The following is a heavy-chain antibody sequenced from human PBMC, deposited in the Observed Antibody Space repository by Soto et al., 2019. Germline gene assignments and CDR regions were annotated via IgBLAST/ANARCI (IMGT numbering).Heavy chain of an antibody. D-gene: IGHD3-16*01. CDR3: TTHPRDYVWGSYTFYYYYGMDV. V-gene: IGHV3-15*01. CDR1: GFTFSNAW. Sequence: GGSLRLSCAASGFTFSNAWMSWVRHAPGKGLEWVGRIKSKTDGGTTDYAAPVKGRFTISRDDSKNTLYLQMNSLKTEDTAVYYCTTHPRDYVWGSYTFYYYYGMDVWGQGTTVTVSS. CDR2: IKSKTDGGTT. J-gene: IGHJ6*02.